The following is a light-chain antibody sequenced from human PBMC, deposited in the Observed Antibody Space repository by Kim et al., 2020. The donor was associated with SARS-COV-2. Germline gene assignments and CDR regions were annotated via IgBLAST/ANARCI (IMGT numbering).Light chain of an antibody. Sequence: TSVGDRVAITNRSYQSIGSYFNLYLKKPEKDPKLLIYAAFIFQTGVPSRFSGSVSETDISLTISSLQPEGFAAFYSQQSYNTPSSFCEGT. CDR1: QSIGSY. CDR2: AAF. V-gene: IGKV1-39*01. J-gene: IGKJ1*01. CDR3: QQSYNTPSS.